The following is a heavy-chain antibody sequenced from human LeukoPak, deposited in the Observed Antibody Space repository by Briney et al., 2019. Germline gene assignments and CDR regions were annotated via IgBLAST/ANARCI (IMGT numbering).Heavy chain of an antibody. CDR3: VRGLKTAYNYFDY. Sequence: PGGSLRLSCAASGFTFRDNGMNWVRQTPQKGLEWTSYIGSSGNTIFYADSVRGRFTISRDNAENSLFLEMNSLRVEDSAVYYCVRGLKTAYNYFDYWGQGTLVTVSS. CDR1: GFTFRDNG. J-gene: IGHJ4*02. D-gene: IGHD2-21*02. CDR2: IGSSGNTI. V-gene: IGHV3-48*04.